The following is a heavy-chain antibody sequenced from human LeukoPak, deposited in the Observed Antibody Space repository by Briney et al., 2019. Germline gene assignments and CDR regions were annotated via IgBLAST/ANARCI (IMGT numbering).Heavy chain of an antibody. CDR3: ARSITGTSTGYYFDY. CDR1: GGTFSSYA. CDR2: IIPIFGTA. Sequence: ASVKVSCKASGGTFSSYAISWVRHAPGQGLEWMGGIIPIFGTANYAQKFQGRVTITTDESTSTAYMELSSMRSEDTAVYYCARSITGTSTGYYFDYWGQGTLVTVSS. J-gene: IGHJ4*02. V-gene: IGHV1-69*05. D-gene: IGHD1-20*01.